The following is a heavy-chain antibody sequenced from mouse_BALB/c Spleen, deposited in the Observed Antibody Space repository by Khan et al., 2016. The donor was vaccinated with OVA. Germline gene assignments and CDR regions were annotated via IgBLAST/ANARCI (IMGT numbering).Heavy chain of an antibody. CDR1: GYSITSDYA. Sequence: EVQLQESGPGLVKPSQSLSLTCTVTGYSITSDYAWNWIRQFPGNKLEWMGYISYSGNTKYNPSLKSRISITRDTSKNQFFLQLNSVTAEDTDTYYCARIYGGDFDYGGQGTTLTVSA. V-gene: IGHV3-2*02. CDR3: ARIYGGDFDY. D-gene: IGHD1-1*01. CDR2: ISYSGNT. J-gene: IGHJ2*01.